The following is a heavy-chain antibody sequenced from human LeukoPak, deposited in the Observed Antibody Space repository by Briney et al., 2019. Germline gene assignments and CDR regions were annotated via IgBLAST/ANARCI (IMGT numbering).Heavy chain of an antibody. D-gene: IGHD2-2*01. CDR1: GFTFSSYW. CDR3: VSFYETY. Sequence: QPGGSLRLSCAASGFTFSSYWMSWVRQAPGKGLEWVANIKQDGSEKYYVDSVKGRFTISRDNAKNTVYLQMNNLRAEDTAVYYCVSFYETYWGRGTLVTVSS. J-gene: IGHJ4*02. V-gene: IGHV3-7*01. CDR2: IKQDGSEK.